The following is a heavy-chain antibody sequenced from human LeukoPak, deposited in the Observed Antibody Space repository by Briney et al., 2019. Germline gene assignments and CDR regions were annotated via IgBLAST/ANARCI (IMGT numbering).Heavy chain of an antibody. D-gene: IGHD3-9*01. CDR3: AKDRGHDILRHEFDY. V-gene: IGHV3-73*01. J-gene: IGHJ4*02. CDR1: GFTFSGSA. CDR2: IRSKANSYAT. Sequence: PGGSLRLSCAASGFTFSGSAMHWVRQASGKGLEWVGRIRSKANSYATAYAASVKGRFTISRDDSKNTAYLQMNSLKTEDTAVYYCAKDRGHDILRHEFDYWGQGTLVTVSS.